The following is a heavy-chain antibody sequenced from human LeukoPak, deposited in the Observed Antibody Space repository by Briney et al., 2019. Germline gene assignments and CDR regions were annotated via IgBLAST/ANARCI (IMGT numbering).Heavy chain of an antibody. V-gene: IGHV4-31*03. CDR1: GGSISSGSYY. D-gene: IGHD1-26*01. CDR2: IYYSGST. J-gene: IGHJ4*02. Sequence: SETLSLTCTVSGGSISSGSYYWSWIRQHPGKGLEWIGYIYYSGSTYYNPSLKSRVTISVDTSKNQFSLKLSSVTAADTAVYYCASSELSSFDYWGQGTLVTVSS. CDR3: ASSELSSFDY.